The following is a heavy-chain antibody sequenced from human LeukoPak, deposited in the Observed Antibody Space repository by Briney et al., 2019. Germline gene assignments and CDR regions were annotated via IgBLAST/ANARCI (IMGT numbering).Heavy chain of an antibody. Sequence: GGSLRLSCAASGFTFSDYYMSWIRPAPGKGLEWVSYISSSGSTIYYADSVKGRFTISRDNAKNSLYLQMNSLRAEDTAVYYCARAFSRSLSNWFDPWGQGTLVTVSS. D-gene: IGHD3-16*01. CDR2: ISSSGSTI. J-gene: IGHJ5*02. CDR3: ARAFSRSLSNWFDP. V-gene: IGHV3-11*04. CDR1: GFTFSDYY.